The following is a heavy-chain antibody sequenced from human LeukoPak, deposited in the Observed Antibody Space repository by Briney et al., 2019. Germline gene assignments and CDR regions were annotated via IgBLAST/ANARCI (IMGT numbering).Heavy chain of an antibody. CDR2: ISGSGGST. D-gene: IGHD7-27*01. CDR1: GFTFSSYA. CDR3: AKDLGFPRWYFDY. J-gene: IGHJ4*02. Sequence: PGGSLRLSCAASGFTFSSYAMGWVRQAPGKGLEWVSAISGSGGSTYYADSVKGRFTISRDNSKNTLYLQMNSLRAEDTAVYYCAKDLGFPRWYFDYWGQGTLVTVSS. V-gene: IGHV3-23*01.